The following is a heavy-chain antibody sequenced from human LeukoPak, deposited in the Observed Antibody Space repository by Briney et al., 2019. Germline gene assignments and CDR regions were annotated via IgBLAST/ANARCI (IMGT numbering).Heavy chain of an antibody. CDR3: AKPPSLRFLEWLGDAFDI. CDR2: IYYSGST. V-gene: IGHV4-59*01. D-gene: IGHD3-3*01. CDR1: GGSISSYY. Sequence: SETLSLTCTVSGGSISSYYWSWIRQPPGKGLEWIGYIYYSGSTNYNPSLKSRVTISVDTSKNQFSLKLSSVTAADTAVYYCAKPPSLRFLEWLGDAFDIWGQGTMVTVSS. J-gene: IGHJ3*02.